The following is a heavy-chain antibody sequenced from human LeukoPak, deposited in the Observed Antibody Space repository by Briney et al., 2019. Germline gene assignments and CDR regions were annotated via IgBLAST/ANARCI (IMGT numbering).Heavy chain of an antibody. CDR1: GFSVSGKF. D-gene: IGHD2-21*01. Sequence: GGSLRLSCAASGFSVSGKFMSWVRQAPGKGLEWVSIIHYDGKIRYAGSVGGRFTIYRDDSENTLFLQMNSLRVDDTAVYFCASGDGYLQPYWGQGALVTVSS. J-gene: IGHJ4*02. CDR3: ASGDGYLQPY. V-gene: IGHV3-53*01. CDR2: IHYDGKI.